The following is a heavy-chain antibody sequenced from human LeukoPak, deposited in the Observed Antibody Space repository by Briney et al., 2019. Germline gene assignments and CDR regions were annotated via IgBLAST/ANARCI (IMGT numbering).Heavy chain of an antibody. CDR3: ARPDYGDYLRTYYFDS. Sequence: SETLSLTCTVSGGSISSYYWSWIRQPPGKGLEWIGEVNHSGNTNYNSSLKSRVTISVDTSKNQFSLKVSSVTAADTAVYYCARPDYGDYLRTYYFDSWGQGILVTVSS. J-gene: IGHJ4*02. V-gene: IGHV4-34*01. CDR1: GGSISSYY. D-gene: IGHD4-17*01. CDR2: VNHSGNT.